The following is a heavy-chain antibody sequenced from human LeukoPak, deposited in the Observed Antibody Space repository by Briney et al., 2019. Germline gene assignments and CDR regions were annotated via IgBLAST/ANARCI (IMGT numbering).Heavy chain of an antibody. CDR3: ARHPEYSSSEFDY. V-gene: IGHV4-30-4*08. J-gene: IGHJ4*02. CDR2: IYYSGST. D-gene: IGHD6-13*01. CDR1: GGSISSGDYY. Sequence: PSQTLSLTCTVSGGSISSGDYYWSWIRQPPGKGLEWIGYIYYSGSTYYNPSLKSRVTISVDTSKNQFSLKLSSVTAADTAVYYCARHPEYSSSEFDYWGQRTLVTVSS.